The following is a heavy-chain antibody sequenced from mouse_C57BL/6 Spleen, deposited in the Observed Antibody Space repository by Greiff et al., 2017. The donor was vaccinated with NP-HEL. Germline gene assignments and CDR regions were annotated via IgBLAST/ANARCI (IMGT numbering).Heavy chain of an antibody. CDR3: TRSGRDY. CDR1: GYTFTDYE. D-gene: IGHD1-1*01. J-gene: IGHJ2*01. V-gene: IGHV1-15*01. Sequence: VQLVESGAELVRPGASVTLSCKASGYTFTDYEMHWVKQTPVHGLEWIGAIDPETGGTAYNQKFKGKAILTADKSSSTAYMELRSLTSEDSAVYYCTRSGRDYWGQGTTLTVSS. CDR2: IDPETGGT.